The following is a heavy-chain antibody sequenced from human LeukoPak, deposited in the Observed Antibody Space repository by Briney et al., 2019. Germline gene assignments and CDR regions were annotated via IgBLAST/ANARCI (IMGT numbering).Heavy chain of an antibody. J-gene: IGHJ4*02. CDR2: ISSSSSYI. Sequence: GGSLRLSCAASGFTFSSYSMNWVRQAPGKGLEWVSSISSSSSYIYYADSVKGRFTISRDNAKNSLYLQMNSLRAEDTAVYYCARDKVSTGRIAVAGTGEFDYWDQGTLVTVSS. D-gene: IGHD6-19*01. V-gene: IGHV3-21*01. CDR1: GFTFSSYS. CDR3: ARDKVSTGRIAVAGTGEFDY.